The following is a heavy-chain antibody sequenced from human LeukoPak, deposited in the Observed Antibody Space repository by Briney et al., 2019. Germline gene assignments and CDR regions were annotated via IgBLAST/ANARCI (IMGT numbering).Heavy chain of an antibody. D-gene: IGHD1-26*01. J-gene: IGHJ4*02. CDR1: GLTFSSYN. CDR2: ISSSSNYI. Sequence: PGGSLRLSCVASGLTFSSYNMNWVRQAPGKGLEWVSFISSSSNYICYADSVKGRFTISRDNAKNSLYLQMNSLRAEDTAVYYCARDWGVGAIDYWGQGTLVTVSS. CDR3: ARDWGVGAIDY. V-gene: IGHV3-21*01.